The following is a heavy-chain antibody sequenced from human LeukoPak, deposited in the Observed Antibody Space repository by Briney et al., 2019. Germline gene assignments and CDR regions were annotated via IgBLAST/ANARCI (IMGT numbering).Heavy chain of an antibody. V-gene: IGHV1-2*02. CDR1: GYTFTSYG. Sequence: ASVKVSCKASGYTFTSYGISWVRQAPGQGLEWMGWINPYSGDIAYAQKFQGRVTMTRDTSINTAYMELNRLKFDDTAVYYCARGTMNLDSWGQGTLVTVSS. CDR2: INPYSGDI. J-gene: IGHJ4*02. D-gene: IGHD3-22*01. CDR3: ARGTMNLDS.